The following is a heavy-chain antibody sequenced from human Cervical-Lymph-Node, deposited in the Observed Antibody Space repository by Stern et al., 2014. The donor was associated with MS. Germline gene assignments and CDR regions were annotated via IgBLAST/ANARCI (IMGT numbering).Heavy chain of an antibody. J-gene: IGHJ4*02. V-gene: IGHV3-15*01. Sequence: VQLVESGGGLVKPGESLRLSCAASGFYFNNVWMSWVRQAPGKGLELVGLIKSNAAGGTADHGAPVKGRFTISREDSRNTVSLQMNSLKTEDTAVYYCTTGTTGPRNYWGQGTLVTVSS. D-gene: IGHD1-7*01. CDR3: TTGTTGPRNY. CDR2: IKSNAAGGTA. CDR1: GFYFNNVW.